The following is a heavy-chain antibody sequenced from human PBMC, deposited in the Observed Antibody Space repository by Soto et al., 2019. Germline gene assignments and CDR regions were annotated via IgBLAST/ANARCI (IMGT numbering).Heavy chain of an antibody. CDR3: ARAGYSGYDFYYGMDV. J-gene: IGHJ6*02. Sequence: LRLSCAASGFTFSSYWMSWVRQAPWKGLEWVANIKQDGSEKYYVDSVKGRFTISRDNAKNSLYLQMNSLRAEDTAVYYCARAGYSGYDFYYGMDVWGQGTTVTVSS. CDR1: GFTFSSYW. D-gene: IGHD5-12*01. V-gene: IGHV3-7*03. CDR2: IKQDGSEK.